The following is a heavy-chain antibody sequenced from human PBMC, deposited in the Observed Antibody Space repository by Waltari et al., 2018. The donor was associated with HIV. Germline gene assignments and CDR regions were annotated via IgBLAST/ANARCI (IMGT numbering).Heavy chain of an antibody. D-gene: IGHD1-26*01. V-gene: IGHV3-33*01. CDR1: GLSLSPHG. Sequence: VEAVESGGSLVKPRWSRRLSWAASGLSLSPHGMRWVRQAPGKGLEWVALIWYDGSKKYYGDSVKGRFTIFSDKSKNTVFLQMTRLRVEDTATYYCARGEGGYTYGYNWLDLWGQGTVVTVSS. CDR3: ARGEGGYTYGYNWLDL. CDR2: IWYDGSKK. J-gene: IGHJ5*02.